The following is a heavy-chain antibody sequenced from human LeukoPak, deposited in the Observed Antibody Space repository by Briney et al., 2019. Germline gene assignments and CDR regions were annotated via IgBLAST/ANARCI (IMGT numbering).Heavy chain of an antibody. CDR3: AREYSTSSEGDYFDY. V-gene: IGHV4-59*01. Sequence: SETLSLTCTDSGASITTYYWTWIRQPPGKGLEWIGYIYHSGSTNYNPSLKSRVTISLDTSRNQFSLRLSSVTAADTAVYFCAREYSTSSEGDYFDYWGQGSLVTVSS. D-gene: IGHD6-6*01. J-gene: IGHJ4*02. CDR1: GASITTYY. CDR2: IYHSGST.